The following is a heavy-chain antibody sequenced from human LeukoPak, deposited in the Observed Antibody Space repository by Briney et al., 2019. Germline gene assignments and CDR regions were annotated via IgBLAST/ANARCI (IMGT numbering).Heavy chain of an antibody. Sequence: GASVKASCKASGGSFSSSTLSWVRQAPGQGPEWMGGILPILGSATYAQKFQGRVTITTDESTNTAYMELRSLRSDDTAVFYCATGVRAIPIYYWGQGTLVTVSS. J-gene: IGHJ4*02. D-gene: IGHD2-21*01. CDR3: ATGVRAIPIYY. CDR2: ILPILGSA. V-gene: IGHV1-69*16. CDR1: GGSFSSST.